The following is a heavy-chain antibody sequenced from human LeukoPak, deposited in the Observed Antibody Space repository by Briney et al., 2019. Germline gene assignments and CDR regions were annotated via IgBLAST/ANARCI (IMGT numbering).Heavy chain of an antibody. J-gene: IGHJ4*02. V-gene: IGHV3-21*01. Sequence: GGSLTLSCAVSGFTFSSYSMNWVRQAPGKGLEWVSSISESGTNIYYADSVKGRFTISRDNAKNSLYLQMNSLRAEDTAVYYCARDVLRWGQGTMVTVSS. CDR3: ARDVLR. CDR2: ISESGTNI. CDR1: GFTFSSYS.